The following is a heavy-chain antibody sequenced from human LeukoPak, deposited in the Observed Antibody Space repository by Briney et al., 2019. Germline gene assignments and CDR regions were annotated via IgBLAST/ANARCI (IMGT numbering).Heavy chain of an antibody. CDR3: ARGRYYYDSSGYLTDAFDI. Sequence: PSQTLSLTCTVSGGSISSGSYYWSWIRQPAGKGLEWIGRIYTSGSTNYNPSLKSRVTISVDTSKNQFSLKLSSVTAADTAVYYCARGRYYYDSSGYLTDAFDIWGQGTMVTVSS. D-gene: IGHD3-22*01. V-gene: IGHV4-61*02. J-gene: IGHJ3*02. CDR2: IYTSGST. CDR1: GGSISSGSYY.